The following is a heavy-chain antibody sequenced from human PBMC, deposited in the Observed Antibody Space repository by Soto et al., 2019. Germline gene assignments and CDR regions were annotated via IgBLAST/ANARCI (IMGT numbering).Heavy chain of an antibody. V-gene: IGHV1-3*01. CDR2: INAGNGNT. CDR1: GYTFTSYA. D-gene: IGHD5-18*01. J-gene: IGHJ4*01. Sequence: ASVKVSCKASGYTFTSYAMHWVRQAPGQRLEWMGWINAGNGNTKYSQKFQGRVTMTTDTSTDTAYMELRSLRSDDTAVYYCARDSSWLQLWNGLDYWGQGTLVTVSS. CDR3: ARDSSWLQLWNGLDY.